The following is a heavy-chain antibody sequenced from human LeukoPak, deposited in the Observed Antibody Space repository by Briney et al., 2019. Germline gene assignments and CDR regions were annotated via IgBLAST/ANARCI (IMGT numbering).Heavy chain of an antibody. Sequence: GGSLRLSCAASGFTFSSYAMSWVRQAPGKGLEWVSAISGSGGSTYYADSVKGRFTISRDNSKNTLYLQMNSLRAEDTAVYYCATWEPDYYYYGMDVWGQGTTVTVSS. D-gene: IGHD1-26*01. CDR1: GFTFSSYA. CDR3: ATWEPDYYYYGMDV. V-gene: IGHV3-23*01. CDR2: ISGSGGST. J-gene: IGHJ6*02.